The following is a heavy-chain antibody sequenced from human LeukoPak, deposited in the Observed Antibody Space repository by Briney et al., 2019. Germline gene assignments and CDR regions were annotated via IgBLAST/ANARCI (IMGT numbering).Heavy chain of an antibody. Sequence: ASVKVSCKASGYTFSNYGISWVRQAPGQGLEWMGWTSYNGNTNYAQKFQDRVTMTTDTSASTAYMELSSPRSEDTAVYYCARRLGYCSGGSCGTGGWFDPWGQGTLVTVSS. CDR3: ARRLGYCSGGSCGTGGWFDP. V-gene: IGHV1-18*04. J-gene: IGHJ5*02. CDR1: GYTFSNYG. D-gene: IGHD2-15*01. CDR2: TSYNGNT.